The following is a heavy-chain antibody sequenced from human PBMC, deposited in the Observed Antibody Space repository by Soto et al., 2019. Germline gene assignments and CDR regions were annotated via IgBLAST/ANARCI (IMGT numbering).Heavy chain of an antibody. CDR2: IYYSGST. Sequence: LETLSLTCTVSGGSISSYYWSWIRQPPGKGLEWIGYIYYSGSTNYNPSLKSRFTISVDTSKNPFSLKLSSVTAADTAVYYCARDRKYYGSGLPHYWGQGTLVTVSS. CDR3: ARDRKYYGSGLPHY. CDR1: GGSISSYY. J-gene: IGHJ4*02. V-gene: IGHV4-59*01. D-gene: IGHD3-10*01.